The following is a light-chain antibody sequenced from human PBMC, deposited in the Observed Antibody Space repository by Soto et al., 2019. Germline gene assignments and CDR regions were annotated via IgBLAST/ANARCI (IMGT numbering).Light chain of an antibody. CDR3: KHYVTSLTT. CDR2: GAS. J-gene: IGKJ1*01. CDR1: QTVTSTY. V-gene: IGKV3-20*01. Sequence: EIVLTQSPGTLSVSPGERATLSCRASQTVTSTYLAWYQQKPGQAPRILIHGASTRATGVPDRFSGGGSGTDFTLTISRLEPEDFAVYYCKHYVTSLTTFGQGTQVEVK.